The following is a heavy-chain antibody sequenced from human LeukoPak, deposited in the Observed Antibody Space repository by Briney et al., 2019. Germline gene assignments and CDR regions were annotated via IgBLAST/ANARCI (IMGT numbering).Heavy chain of an antibody. D-gene: IGHD1-1*01. CDR3: ASRGGTTSRNYYYYGMDV. Sequence: SGTLSLTCAVSGGSISSSNWWSWVRQPPGKGLEWIGEIYHSGSTNYNPSLKSRVTISVDKSKNQFSLKLSSVTAPDTAVYYCASRGGTTSRNYYYYGMDVWGQGTTVTVSS. CDR1: GGSISSSNW. J-gene: IGHJ6*02. V-gene: IGHV4-4*02. CDR2: IYHSGST.